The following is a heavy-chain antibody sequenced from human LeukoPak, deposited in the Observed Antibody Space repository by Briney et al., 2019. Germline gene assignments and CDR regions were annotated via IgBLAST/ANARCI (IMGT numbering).Heavy chain of an antibody. CDR2: IYYSGST. CDR1: GGSISSSSYY. CDR3: ARHDSSGPYNAFDI. D-gene: IGHD3-22*01. J-gene: IGHJ3*02. Sequence: SETLSLTCTVSGGSISSSSYYWGWIRQPPGKGLEWIGSIYYSGSTYYNPSLKSQVTISVDTSKNQFSLKLSSVTAADTAVYYCARHDSSGPYNAFDIWGQGTMVTVS. V-gene: IGHV4-39*01.